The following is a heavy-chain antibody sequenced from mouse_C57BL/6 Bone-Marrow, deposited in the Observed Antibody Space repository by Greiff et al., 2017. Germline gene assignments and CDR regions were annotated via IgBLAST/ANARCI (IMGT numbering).Heavy chain of an antibody. CDR2: IWRGGST. D-gene: IGHD1-1*01. CDR3: AIPYYGSSPWYFDV. Sequence: QVQLQQSGPGLVQPSQSLSITCTVSGFSLTSYGVHWVRQSPGKGLELLGVIWRGGSTDYNAAFMSRLSITKDNSKSQVFFKMNSLQADDTAIYYGAIPYYGSSPWYFDVWGTGTTVTVSS. CDR1: GFSLTSYG. J-gene: IGHJ1*03. V-gene: IGHV2-5*01.